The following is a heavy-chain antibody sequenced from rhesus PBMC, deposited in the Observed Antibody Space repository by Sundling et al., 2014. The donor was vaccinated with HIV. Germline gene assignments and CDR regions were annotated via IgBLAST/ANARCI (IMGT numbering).Heavy chain of an antibody. CDR2: ISYDGSKK. CDR1: GFTFNSYG. V-gene: IGHV3-54*02. Sequence: EVQLVESGGGLVQPGGSLRLSCAASGFTFNSYGIHWVRQAPGKGLEWVAVISYDGSKKYYADSVKDRFTISRENSKNMVYLQMNNLKLEDTAVYYCAREVWLITRIVVNTGYFDYWGQGVLVTVSS. D-gene: IGHD3-28*01. J-gene: IGHJ4*01. CDR3: AREVWLITRIVVNTGYFDY.